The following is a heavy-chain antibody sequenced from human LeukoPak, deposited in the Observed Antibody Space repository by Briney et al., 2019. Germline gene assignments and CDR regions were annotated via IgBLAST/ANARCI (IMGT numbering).Heavy chain of an antibody. CDR3: ATGYSSGWYYFDY. CDR1: GYTLTELS. Sequence: ASVTVSYKVSGYTLTELSMHWVRQAPGKGLEWMGGFDPEDGETIYAQKFQGRVTMTEDTSTDTAYMELSSLRSEDTAVYYCATGYSSGWYYFDYWGQGTLVTVSS. V-gene: IGHV1-24*01. CDR2: FDPEDGET. J-gene: IGHJ4*02. D-gene: IGHD6-19*01.